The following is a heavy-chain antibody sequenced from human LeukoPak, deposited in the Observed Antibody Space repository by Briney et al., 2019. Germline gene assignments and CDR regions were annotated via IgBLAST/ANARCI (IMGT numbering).Heavy chain of an antibody. CDR1: GFTFGDYA. J-gene: IGHJ4*02. Sequence: PGGSLRLSCTASGFTFGDYAMSWFRQAPGKGLEWVGFIRSKAYGGTTEYAASVKGRFTISRDDSKSIAYLQMNSLKTEDTAVYYCTRDSNTKQYCGGDCYSDFDYWGQGTLVTVSS. CDR2: IRSKAYGGTT. V-gene: IGHV3-49*03. D-gene: IGHD2-21*02. CDR3: TRDSNTKQYCGGDCYSDFDY.